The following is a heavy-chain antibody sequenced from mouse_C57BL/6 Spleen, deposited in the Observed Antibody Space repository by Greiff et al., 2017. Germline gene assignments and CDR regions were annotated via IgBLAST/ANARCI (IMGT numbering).Heavy chain of an antibody. CDR2: ISYDGSN. Sequence: EVQLVESGPGLVKPSQSLSLTCSVTGYSITSGYYWNWIRQFPGNKLEWMGYISYDGSNNYNPSLKNRISITRDTSKNQFFLKLNSVTTEDTATYYCARAHYGNSYFDYWGQGTTLTVSS. CDR3: ARAHYGNSYFDY. D-gene: IGHD2-1*01. V-gene: IGHV3-6*01. J-gene: IGHJ2*01. CDR1: GYSITSGYY.